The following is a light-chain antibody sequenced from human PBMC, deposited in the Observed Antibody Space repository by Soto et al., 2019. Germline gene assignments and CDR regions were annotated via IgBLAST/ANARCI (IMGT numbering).Light chain of an antibody. CDR1: QDISNY. V-gene: IGKV1-33*01. Sequence: DIQLTQAPGSLSACVGDRVTITCQASQDISNYLNWYQQKPGKAPKLLIYDASNLETGVPSRFSGSGSGTDFTFTISSLQPEDIATYYCQQYDNLPLPFGQGTKVDIK. J-gene: IGKJ2*01. CDR3: QQYDNLPLP. CDR2: DAS.